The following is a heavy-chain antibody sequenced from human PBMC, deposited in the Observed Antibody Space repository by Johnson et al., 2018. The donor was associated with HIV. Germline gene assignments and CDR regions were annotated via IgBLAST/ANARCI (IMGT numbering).Heavy chain of an antibody. CDR3: ARKKATVFSTTSTNYAFDI. V-gene: IGHV3-66*01. CDR1: GFTVSSNY. CDR2: IYSGGST. Sequence: VQLVESGGGLVQPGRSLRLSCAASGFTVSSNYMSWVRQAPGKGLEWVSVIYSGGSTYYADSVKGRFTISRDNSKNTLYLQMNSLRAEDTAVYYCARKKATVFSTTSTNYAFDIWGQGTMVTVSS. J-gene: IGHJ3*02. D-gene: IGHD1-1*01.